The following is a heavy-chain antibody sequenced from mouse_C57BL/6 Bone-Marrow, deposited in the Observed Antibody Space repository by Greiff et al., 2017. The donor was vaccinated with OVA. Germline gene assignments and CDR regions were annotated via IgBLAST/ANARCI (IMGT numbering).Heavy chain of an antibody. CDR3: TRSRSNYDY. V-gene: IGHV1-15*01. CDR1: GYTFTDYD. D-gene: IGHD2-5*01. J-gene: IGHJ2*01. CDR2: IDPETGGT. Sequence: VQLQQSGAELVRPGASVTLSSKASGYTFTDYDMHWVKQTPVHGLEWIGAIDPETGGTAYNQKFKGKAILTADKSSSTAYMELRSLTSEDSAVYYCTRSRSNYDYWGQGTTLTVSS.